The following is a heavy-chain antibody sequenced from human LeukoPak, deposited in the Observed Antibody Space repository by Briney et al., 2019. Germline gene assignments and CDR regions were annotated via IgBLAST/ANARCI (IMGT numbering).Heavy chain of an antibody. CDR2: IYPGDSDT. CDR3: ARHVGDAYNDEVVWFDP. J-gene: IGHJ5*02. D-gene: IGHD5-24*01. CDR1: GYSFTRYW. Sequence: GEPLQISCQGSGYSFTRYWIGWVRQMPGKGLEWMGIIYPGDSDTRYSPSFQGQVTISADKSISTAYLQWSSLKSSHTAMYYCARHVGDAYNDEVVWFDPWGQGTLVTVSS. V-gene: IGHV5-51*01.